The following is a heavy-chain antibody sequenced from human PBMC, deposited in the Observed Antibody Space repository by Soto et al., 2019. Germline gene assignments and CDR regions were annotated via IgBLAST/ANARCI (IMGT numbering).Heavy chain of an antibody. CDR3: AKKGGGNLPKLFHV. CDR2: ISDSGST. V-gene: IGHV4-31*11. J-gene: IGHJ1*01. D-gene: IGHD6-6*01. CDR1: GGSISSGGYY. Sequence: LSLTCAVSGGSISSGGYYWSWVRQHPEKGLEWIGYISDSGSTYYNPSLKSRVTMSIDPSRNQFSLNLNSLRVDDTAVYYCAKKGGGNLPKLFHVWGHGTLVTVSS.